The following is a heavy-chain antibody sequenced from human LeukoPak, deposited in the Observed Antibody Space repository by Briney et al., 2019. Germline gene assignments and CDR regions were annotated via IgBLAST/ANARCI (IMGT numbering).Heavy chain of an antibody. CDR1: GFTFSDYS. CDR3: ARDYLSGFDY. D-gene: IGHD3-16*02. CDR2: ISSSSSTI. Sequence: GGSLRLSCAASGFTFSDYSMNWVRQAPGKGLEWVSYISSSSSTIYYAGSVKGRFTISRDNAKNSLYLQMNSLRDEDTAVYYCARDYLSGFDYWGQGTLVTVSP. J-gene: IGHJ4*02. V-gene: IGHV3-48*02.